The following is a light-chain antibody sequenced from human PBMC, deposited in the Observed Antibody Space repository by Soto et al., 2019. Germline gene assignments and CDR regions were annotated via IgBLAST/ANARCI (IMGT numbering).Light chain of an antibody. J-gene: IGLJ2*01. CDR2: EVS. CDR3: SSYTGSSTLDAI. Sequence: QSVLTQPASVSGSPGQPITISCTGTSSDVGNYNRVSWYQQPPGTAPKLIIYEVSNRPSGVPDRFSGSKSGNTASLTISGLQAEDEADYYCSSYTGSSTLDAIFGGGTKLTVL. CDR1: SSDVGNYNR. V-gene: IGLV2-18*02.